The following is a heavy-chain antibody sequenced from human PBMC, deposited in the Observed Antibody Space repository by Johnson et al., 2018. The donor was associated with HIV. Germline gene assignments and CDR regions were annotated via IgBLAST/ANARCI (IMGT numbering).Heavy chain of an antibody. CDR1: GFTFDDYA. V-gene: IGHV3-9*01. D-gene: IGHD5-24*01. CDR2: IRWNSGSI. J-gene: IGHJ3*02. Sequence: QLVESGGGLVQPGRSLRLSCAASGFTFDDYAMHWVRQAPGKGLEWVSGIRWNSGSIGYAESVKGRFTISRDNPKNTLYLQMNSLRREDTAVYYCAKGGVGRDGNRDAFDIWGQGTMVTVSS. CDR3: AKGGVGRDGNRDAFDI.